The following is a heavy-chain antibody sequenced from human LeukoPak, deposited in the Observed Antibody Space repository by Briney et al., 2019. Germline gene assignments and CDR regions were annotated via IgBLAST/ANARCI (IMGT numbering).Heavy chain of an antibody. CDR2: VSASGAST. CDR1: GFSFSNYG. V-gene: IGHV3-23*01. Sequence: GGSLRLSCADSGFSFSNYGMSWVRQAPGKGLEWVSGVSASGASTYSEDSVKGRFIISRDNSKNTVFLQMNSLRAEDTAVYYCARQHTAWYVDYWGQGILVTVSS. CDR3: ARQHTAWYVDY. D-gene: IGHD1-1*01. J-gene: IGHJ4*02.